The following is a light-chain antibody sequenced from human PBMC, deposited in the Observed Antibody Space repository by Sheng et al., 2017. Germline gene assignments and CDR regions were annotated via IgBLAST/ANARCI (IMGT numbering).Light chain of an antibody. CDR1: RRLISTS. CDR3: QQYGSSPWT. J-gene: IGKJ1*01. CDR2: VHP. V-gene: IGKV3-20*01. Sequence: DIVLRQSPGTLSLSPGEKPPSPAGPVRRLISTSSLVPTEAWPGSQASSSMVHPAWPLASQTGSGGSGSGTDFTLTISRLEPEDFAVYYCQQYGSSPWTFGQGTKVEIK.